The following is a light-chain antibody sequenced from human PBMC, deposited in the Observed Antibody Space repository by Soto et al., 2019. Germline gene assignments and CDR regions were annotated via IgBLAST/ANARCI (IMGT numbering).Light chain of an antibody. CDR3: QQRSNWPPIT. J-gene: IGKJ5*01. CDR2: DAS. V-gene: IGKV3-11*01. Sequence: EIVMTQSPATLSVSPGERATLSCRASQSVSSNLAWHQQKPGQAPRILMYDASTRATGIPARFSGSGSGTDFTLTISSLEPEDFAVYYCQQRSNWPPITFGQGTRLE. CDR1: QSVSSN.